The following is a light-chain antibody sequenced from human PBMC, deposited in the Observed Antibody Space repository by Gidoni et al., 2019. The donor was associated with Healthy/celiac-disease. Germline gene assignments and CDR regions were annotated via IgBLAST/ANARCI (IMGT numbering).Light chain of an antibody. Sequence: EIVLTQSPAPLSLSPGERATLSCRASQSVSSYLAWYQQKPGQAPRLLIYDASNRATGIPARFSGSGSGTDFTLTISSLEPEDFAVYYCQQRSIFGPGTKVDIK. J-gene: IGKJ3*01. CDR1: QSVSSY. CDR3: QQRSI. CDR2: DAS. V-gene: IGKV3-11*01.